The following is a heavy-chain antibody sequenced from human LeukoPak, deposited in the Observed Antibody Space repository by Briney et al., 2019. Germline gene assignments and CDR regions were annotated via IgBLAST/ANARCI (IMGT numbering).Heavy chain of an antibody. V-gene: IGHV4-59*01. CDR1: GGSISSYY. D-gene: IGHD3-22*01. J-gene: IGHJ6*03. Sequence: PSETLSLTCTVSGGSISSYYWSWIRQPPGKGLEWIGYIYYSGSTNYNPSLKSRVTISVDTSKNQFSLKLSSVTAADTAVYYCARVSYDSSGYWSYHYYMDVWGKGTTVTISS. CDR2: IYYSGST. CDR3: ARVSYDSSGYWSYHYYMDV.